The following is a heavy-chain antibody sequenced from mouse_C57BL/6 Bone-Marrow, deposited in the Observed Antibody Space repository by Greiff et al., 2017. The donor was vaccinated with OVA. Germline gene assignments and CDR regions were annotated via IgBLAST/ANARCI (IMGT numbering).Heavy chain of an antibody. CDR1: GFTFSDFY. CDR3: ARDVGYPFAY. D-gene: IGHD2-2*01. Sequence: EVQVVESGGGLVQSGRSLRLSCATSGFTFSDFYMEWVRQAPGKGLEWIAASRNKANDYTTEYSASVKGRFIVSRDTSQSILYLQMNALRAEDTAIYYCARDVGYPFAYWGQGTLVTVSA. CDR2: SRNKANDYTT. V-gene: IGHV7-1*01. J-gene: IGHJ3*01.